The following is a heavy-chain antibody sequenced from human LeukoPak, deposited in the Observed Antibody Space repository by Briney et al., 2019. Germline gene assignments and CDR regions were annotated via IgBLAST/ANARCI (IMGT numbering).Heavy chain of an antibody. CDR1: GGSFSGYY. Sequence: PSETLSLTCAVYGGSFSGYYWSWIRQPPGKGLEWIGEINHSGSTNYNPSLKSRVTISVDTSKNQFSLKLSSVTAADTAVYYCARDDGSLDRYHYSDYWGQGTLVTVSS. V-gene: IGHV4-34*01. D-gene: IGHD1-1*01. CDR3: ARDDGSLDRYHYSDY. J-gene: IGHJ4*02. CDR2: INHSGST.